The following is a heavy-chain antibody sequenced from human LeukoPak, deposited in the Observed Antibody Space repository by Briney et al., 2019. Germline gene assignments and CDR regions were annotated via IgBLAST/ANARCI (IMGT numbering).Heavy chain of an antibody. CDR3: ASQHYYDSSGYLGGLDY. Sequence: SETLSLTCTVSGGSISIYYWSWIRQPPGKGLEWIGYIYYSGSTNYNPSLKSRVTISVDTSKNQFSLKLSSVTAADTAVYYCASQHYYDSSGYLGGLDYWGQGTLVTVSS. CDR1: GGSISIYY. CDR2: IYYSGST. J-gene: IGHJ4*02. V-gene: IGHV4-59*08. D-gene: IGHD3-22*01.